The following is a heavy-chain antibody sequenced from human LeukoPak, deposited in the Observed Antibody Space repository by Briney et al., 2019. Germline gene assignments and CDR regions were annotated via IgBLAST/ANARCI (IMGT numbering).Heavy chain of an antibody. Sequence: PGGSLRLSCAASGFTFSSYSMNWVRQAPGKGLEWVSSISSSSSYIYYADSVKGRFTISRDNSKNTLYLQMNSLRAEDTAVYYCAKLHPRRLGELSLWGRREFDYWGQGTLVTVSS. V-gene: IGHV3-21*04. D-gene: IGHD3-16*02. CDR2: ISSSSSYI. J-gene: IGHJ4*02. CDR3: AKLHPRRLGELSLWGRREFDY. CDR1: GFTFSSYS.